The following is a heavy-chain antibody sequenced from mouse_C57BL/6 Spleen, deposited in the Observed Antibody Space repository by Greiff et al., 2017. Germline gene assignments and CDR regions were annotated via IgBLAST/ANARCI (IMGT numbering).Heavy chain of an antibody. CDR3: ERSGYGSSFYYYAMDD. Sequence: VQLVESGAELVKPGASVKMSCKASGYTFTSYWITWVKQRPGQGLEWIGDIYPGSGSTNYNEKFKSKATLTVDTSSSTAYMQLSSLTSEDSAVYYCERSGYGSSFYYYAMDDWGQGTSVTVSS. CDR1: GYTFTSYW. V-gene: IGHV1-55*01. J-gene: IGHJ4*01. CDR2: IYPGSGST. D-gene: IGHD1-1*01.